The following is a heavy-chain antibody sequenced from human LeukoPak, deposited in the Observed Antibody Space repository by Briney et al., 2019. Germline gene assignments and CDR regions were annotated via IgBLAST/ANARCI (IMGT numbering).Heavy chain of an antibody. CDR1: GFTFSSYW. V-gene: IGHV3-7*03. D-gene: IGHD6-13*01. Sequence: GGSLRLSCAASGFTFSSYWMNWARQAPGKGLEWVASINHNGNVNYYVDSVKGRFTISRDNAKNSLYLQMSNLRAEDTAVYYCARAEGRYSSSWFEPELLHLDYWGQGTLVTVSS. CDR2: INHNGNVN. CDR3: ARAEGRYSSSWFEPELLHLDY. J-gene: IGHJ4*02.